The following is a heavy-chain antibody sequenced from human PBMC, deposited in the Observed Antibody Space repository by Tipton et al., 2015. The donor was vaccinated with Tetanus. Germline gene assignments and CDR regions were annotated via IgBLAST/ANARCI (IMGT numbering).Heavy chain of an antibody. CDR1: GGTFSSYA. J-gene: IGHJ4*02. Sequence: QLVQSGAEVKKPGSSVKVSCKASGGTFSSYAISWVRQAPGQGLEWMGGIIPIFGTANYAQKFQGRVTITADESTSTAYMELSSLRSEDTAVYYCARGSKYCSGGSCYARNFDYWGQGTLVTVSS. V-gene: IGHV1-69*01. CDR3: ARGSKYCSGGSCYARNFDY. CDR2: IIPIFGTA. D-gene: IGHD2-15*01.